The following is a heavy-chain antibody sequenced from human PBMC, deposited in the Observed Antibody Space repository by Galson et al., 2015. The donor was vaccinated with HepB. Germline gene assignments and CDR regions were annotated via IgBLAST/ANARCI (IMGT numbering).Heavy chain of an antibody. Sequence: SLRLSCATSGLTFGDYGMSWFRQAPGKGLEWVGFIRSKAYGGTTEYAASVKGRFTISRDDSKNTLYLQMNSLKTEDTAVYYCTSTVVPRILSDWGQGTLVTVSS. D-gene: IGHD4-23*01. CDR2: IRSKAYGGTT. J-gene: IGHJ4*02. CDR3: TSTVVPRILSD. CDR1: GLTFGDYG. V-gene: IGHV3-49*03.